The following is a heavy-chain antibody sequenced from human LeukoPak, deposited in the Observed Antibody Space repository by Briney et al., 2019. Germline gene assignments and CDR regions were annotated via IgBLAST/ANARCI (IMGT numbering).Heavy chain of an antibody. J-gene: IGHJ4*02. CDR3: ARRRFERYSYYDILTGYD. Sequence: SEPLSLTCTVSGDSISSHYWSWIRQPPGKGLEWIAFISYSGSTNYNTSLKSRVTISVDTSKNQFCLKLSSVTAADTAVYYCARRRFERYSYYDILTGYDWGQGTLVTVSS. D-gene: IGHD3-9*01. CDR2: ISYSGST. CDR1: GDSISSHY. V-gene: IGHV4-59*11.